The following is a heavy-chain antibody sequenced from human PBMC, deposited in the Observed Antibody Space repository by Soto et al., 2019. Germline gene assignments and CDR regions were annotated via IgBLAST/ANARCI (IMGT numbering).Heavy chain of an antibody. D-gene: IGHD5-12*01. CDR1: AGIFSSYA. CDR3: ARGNGYNYKGAYFSL. Sequence: QVQLVQSGAEVRKPGSSVKVSCKASAGIFSSYAITWVRQAPGQGLEWVGEVIPIFGKTNYAQNFQGRVTITADGSTSTAHMELTSLTSDDTAVYYCARGNGYNYKGAYFSLWGQGTLVSVSS. V-gene: IGHV1-69*01. CDR2: VIPIFGKT. J-gene: IGHJ4*02.